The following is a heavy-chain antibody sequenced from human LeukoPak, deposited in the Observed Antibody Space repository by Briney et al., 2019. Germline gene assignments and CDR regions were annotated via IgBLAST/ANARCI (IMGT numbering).Heavy chain of an antibody. CDR1: GYTLTELS. Sequence: ASVKVSCKVSGYTLTELSMHWVRQAPGKGLEWMGGFDPEDGETIYAQKSQGRVTMTEDTSTDTAYMELSSLRSEDTAVYYCATAKSLRYYYMDVWGKGTTVTVSS. CDR2: FDPEDGET. D-gene: IGHD4/OR15-4a*01. V-gene: IGHV1-24*01. CDR3: ATAKSLRYYYMDV. J-gene: IGHJ6*03.